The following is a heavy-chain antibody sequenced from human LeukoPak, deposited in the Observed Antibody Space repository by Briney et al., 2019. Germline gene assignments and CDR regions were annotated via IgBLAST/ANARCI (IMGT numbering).Heavy chain of an antibody. CDR2: IYYSGST. CDR1: GGSISSGDCY. Sequence: PSETLSLTCTVSGGSISSGDCYWSWIRQPPGKGLEWIGYIYYSGSTNYNPSLKSRVTISVDTSKNQFSLKLSSVTAADTAVYYCARAKNYYGSGSYSGDGFDPWGQGTLVTVSS. V-gene: IGHV4-61*08. D-gene: IGHD3-10*01. CDR3: ARAKNYYGSGSYSGDGFDP. J-gene: IGHJ5*02.